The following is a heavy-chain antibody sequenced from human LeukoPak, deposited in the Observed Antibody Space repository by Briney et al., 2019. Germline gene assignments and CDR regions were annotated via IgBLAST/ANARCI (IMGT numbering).Heavy chain of an antibody. J-gene: IGHJ6*03. CDR1: GYTFTSYG. Sequence: ASVKVSCKASGYTFTSYGISWVRQAPGQGLEWMGWISAYNGNTNYAQKLQGRVTMTTDTSTSTAYMELRSLRSDDTAVYYCARDLIAVAGTAQEMDYYMDVWGKGTTVTVSS. V-gene: IGHV1-18*01. CDR3: ARDLIAVAGTAQEMDYYMDV. CDR2: ISAYNGNT. D-gene: IGHD6-19*01.